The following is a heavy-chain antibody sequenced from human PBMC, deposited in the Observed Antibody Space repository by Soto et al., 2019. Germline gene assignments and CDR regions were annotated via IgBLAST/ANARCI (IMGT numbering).Heavy chain of an antibody. CDR3: ARLEGLATISYYFDF. J-gene: IGHJ4*02. D-gene: IGHD3-9*01. Sequence: SETLSLTCSFSGYSINSVKYYWGWIRQPPGKGLEWIGSIYFRGNTYYNPSLQTRVTISLDKSKSQFSLKLNSVTAADSAVYFCARLEGLATISYYFDFWGQGALVTVSS. CDR2: IYFRGNT. CDR1: GYSINSVKYY. V-gene: IGHV4-39*01.